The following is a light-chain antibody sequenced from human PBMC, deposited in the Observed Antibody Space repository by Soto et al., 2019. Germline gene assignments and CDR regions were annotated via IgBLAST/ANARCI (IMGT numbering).Light chain of an antibody. CDR2: AAS. CDR1: QSISSY. Sequence: DIQMTQSPSALSASVGDRVTITCRASQSISSYLNWYQQTPGKAPKLLNHAASSLQSGVPSRFSGSGFGTDFTLTISSLQPEDFATYYCQQSYSRPWTFGQGIKVDIK. CDR3: QQSYSRPWT. V-gene: IGKV1-39*01. J-gene: IGKJ1*01.